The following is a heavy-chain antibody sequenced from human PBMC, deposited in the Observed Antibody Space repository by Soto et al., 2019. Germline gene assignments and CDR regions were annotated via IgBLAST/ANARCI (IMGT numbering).Heavy chain of an antibody. D-gene: IGHD4-17*01. CDR3: AKQRPTVTTSFDS. CDR2: ISGYGGST. Sequence: EVQLLESGGGLVQPGGSLTVSCVASGFTFDAHPMSWVRLAPGKGLEWVSTISGYGGSTFYPDSLKGRFVISRDNSKNTLYLQINTLRAEHTAIYFCAKQRPTVTTSFDSWGRGTLVTVSS. CDR1: GFTFDAHP. V-gene: IGHV3-23*01. J-gene: IGHJ4*02.